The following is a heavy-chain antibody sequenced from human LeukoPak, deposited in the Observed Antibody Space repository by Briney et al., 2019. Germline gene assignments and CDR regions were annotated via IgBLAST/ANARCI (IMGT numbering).Heavy chain of an antibody. J-gene: IGHJ4*02. CDR1: GGSIRSGGYY. CDR3: ASEVDTAMVPYFDY. D-gene: IGHD5-18*01. Sequence: SQTPSLTCTVSGGSIRSGGYYWSWIRQHPGKGLEWIGYIYYSGSTYYNPSLKSRLTISVDTSKNRFSLKLSSVTAADTAVYYCASEVDTAMVPYFDYWGQGTLVTVSS. CDR2: IYYSGST. V-gene: IGHV4-31*03.